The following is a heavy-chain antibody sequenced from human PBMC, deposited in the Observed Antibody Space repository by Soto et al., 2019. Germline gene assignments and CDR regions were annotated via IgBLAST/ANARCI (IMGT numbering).Heavy chain of an antibody. V-gene: IGHV1-8*01. CDR2: MNPNSGNT. D-gene: IGHD6-19*01. CDR3: ARERSSGWYVDY. Sequence: QVQLVQSGAEVKKPGASVKVSCKASGYTFTSYDINWVRQATGQGLEWMGWMNPNSGNTGYAQKFQGRVTMTRNTSINTAYMALSSLRSEDTAVYYCARERSSGWYVDYWGQGTLVPVSS. J-gene: IGHJ4*02. CDR1: GYTFTSYD.